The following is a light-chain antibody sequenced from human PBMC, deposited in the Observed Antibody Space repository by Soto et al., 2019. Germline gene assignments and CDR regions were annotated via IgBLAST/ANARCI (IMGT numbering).Light chain of an antibody. J-gene: IGLJ2*01. V-gene: IGLV2-14*01. CDR1: NSDVGAHDL. CDR3: SSYTTTTPVI. Sequence: QSVLTQPASVSGSPGQWITISCTGTNSDVGAHDLVSWYQHHPGKAPRLMIYGVSNRPSGVSNRFSGSKSGNTASLTISGLQAEDEAYYYCSSYTTTTPVIFGGGTKLTVL. CDR2: GVS.